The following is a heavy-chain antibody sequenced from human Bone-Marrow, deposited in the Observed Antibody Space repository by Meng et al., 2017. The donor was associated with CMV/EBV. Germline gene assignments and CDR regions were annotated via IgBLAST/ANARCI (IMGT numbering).Heavy chain of an antibody. CDR1: GFTFGDYA. V-gene: IGHV3-49*04. CDR3: TRVIDFWSGYDYYYYGMDV. CDR2: IRSKAYGGTT. Sequence: GESLKISCTASGFTFGDYAMSWVRQAPGKGLEWVAFIRSKAYGGTTEYAASVKGRFTISRDDSKSIAYLQMNSLKTEDTAVYYCTRVIDFWSGYDYYYYGMDVWGQGTTVTVSS. D-gene: IGHD3-3*01. J-gene: IGHJ6*02.